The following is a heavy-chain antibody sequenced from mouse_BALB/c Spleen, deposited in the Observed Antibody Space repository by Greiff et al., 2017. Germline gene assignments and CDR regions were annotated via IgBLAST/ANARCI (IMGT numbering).Heavy chain of an antibody. J-gene: IGHJ2*01. Sequence: VQGVESGAELVRPGTSVKISCKASGYTFTNYWLGWVKQRPGHGLEWIGDIYPGGGYTNYNEKFKGKATLTADTSSSTAYMQLSSLTSEDSAVYFCARPITTVGYYFDYWGQGTTLTVSS. D-gene: IGHD1-1*01. CDR2: IYPGGGYT. V-gene: IGHV1-63*02. CDR3: ARPITTVGYYFDY. CDR1: GYTFTNYW.